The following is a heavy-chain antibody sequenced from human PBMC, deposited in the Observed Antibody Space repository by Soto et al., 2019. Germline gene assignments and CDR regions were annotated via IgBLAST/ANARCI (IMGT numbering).Heavy chain of an antibody. CDR1: GGSFSGYY. Sequence: SETLALTCAVYGGSFSGYYWTWIRQPPGTGLEWIGEINHSGSTNYNPSLKSRVTISVDTSKNQFSLKLSSVTAADTAVYYCARGRMVRGVTTYYGMDVWGQGTTVTVSS. D-gene: IGHD3-10*01. CDR2: INHSGST. V-gene: IGHV4-34*01. CDR3: ARGRMVRGVTTYYGMDV. J-gene: IGHJ6*02.